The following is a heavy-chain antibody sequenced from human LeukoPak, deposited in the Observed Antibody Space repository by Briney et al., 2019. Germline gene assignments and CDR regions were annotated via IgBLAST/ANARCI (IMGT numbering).Heavy chain of an antibody. CDR3: ANLLGAAAGPPGRPLDY. CDR1: GGSISSYY. Sequence: PSETLSLTCTVSGGSISSYYWSWIRQPPGKGLEWVSAISGSGGSTYYADSVKGRFTISRDNSKNTLYLQMNSLRAEDTAVYYCANLLGAAAGPPGRPLDYWGQGTLVTVSS. D-gene: IGHD6-13*01. V-gene: IGHV3-23*01. J-gene: IGHJ4*02. CDR2: ISGSGGST.